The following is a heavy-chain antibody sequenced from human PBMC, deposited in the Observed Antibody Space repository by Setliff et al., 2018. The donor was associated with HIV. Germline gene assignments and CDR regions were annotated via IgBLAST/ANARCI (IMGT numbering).Heavy chain of an antibody. D-gene: IGHD3-10*01. CDR3: ARGALRNSRWFGEFFNDY. J-gene: IGHJ4*02. V-gene: IGHV4-59*10. CDR2: IHTSGDS. CDR1: GGSISGFY. Sequence: SETLSLTCAVYGGSISGFYWSWIRQSAGKGLEWIGRIHTSGDSDFNPSLKSRVTMSVDTSKNQFSLKLSSVTAADTAVYYCARGALRNSRWFGEFFNDYWGQGTLVTVSS.